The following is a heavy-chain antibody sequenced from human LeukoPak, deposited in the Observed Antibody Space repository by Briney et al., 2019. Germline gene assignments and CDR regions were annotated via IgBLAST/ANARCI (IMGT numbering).Heavy chain of an antibody. Sequence: GASVKVSCKASGYTFTGYYMHWVRQAPGQGLEWMGWINPNSGGTNYAQKFQGRVTMTRDTSISTAYMELSRLRSDDTAVYYCARGGDPQGSLWFGESPLDYWGQGTLATVSS. CDR1: GYTFTGYY. J-gene: IGHJ4*02. V-gene: IGHV1-2*02. D-gene: IGHD3-10*01. CDR3: ARGGDPQGSLWFGESPLDY. CDR2: INPNSGGT.